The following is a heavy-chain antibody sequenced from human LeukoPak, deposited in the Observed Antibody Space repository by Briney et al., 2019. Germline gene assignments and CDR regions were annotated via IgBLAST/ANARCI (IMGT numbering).Heavy chain of an antibody. D-gene: IGHD3-9*01. V-gene: IGHV4-39*07. CDR2: IYYSGST. CDR3: ARGRYFDWLTYFDY. Sequence: SETLSLTCTVSGGSISSSSYYWGWIRQPPGKGLEWIGSIYYSGSTYYNPSLKSRVTISVDTSKNQFSLKLSSVTAADTAVYYCARGRYFDWLTYFDYWGQGTLVTVSS. J-gene: IGHJ4*02. CDR1: GGSISSSSYY.